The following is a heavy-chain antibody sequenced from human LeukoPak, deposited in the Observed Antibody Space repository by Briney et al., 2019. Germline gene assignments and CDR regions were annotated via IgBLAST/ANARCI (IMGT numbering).Heavy chain of an antibody. Sequence: SETLSLTCTVSGCSISSSSYYWVWIRQPPGKGLEWIGSIYYSGSTYYNPSLKSRVTISVSTSNNQFFLKLSSVTAAVKDVYYCARCAVRRGIGDYWGQGTLVTVSS. CDR2: IYYSGST. J-gene: IGHJ4*02. CDR3: ARCAVRRGIGDY. V-gene: IGHV4-39*01. CDR1: GCSISSSSYY. D-gene: IGHD1-14*01.